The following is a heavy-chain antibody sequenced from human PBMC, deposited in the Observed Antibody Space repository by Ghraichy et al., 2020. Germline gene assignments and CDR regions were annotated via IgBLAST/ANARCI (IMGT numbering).Heavy chain of an antibody. V-gene: IGHV3-48*02. Sequence: GESLNISCAASGFTFSSYSMNWVRQAPGKGLEWLSYITSSSNTIYYADSVKGRFTISRDNAKNSLYLQMNSLRDEDTAVYYCARSLRFFDCGVDYWGQGTLVTVSS. CDR2: ITSSSNTI. CDR3: ARSLRFFDCGVDY. CDR1: GFTFSSYS. J-gene: IGHJ4*02. D-gene: IGHD3-9*01.